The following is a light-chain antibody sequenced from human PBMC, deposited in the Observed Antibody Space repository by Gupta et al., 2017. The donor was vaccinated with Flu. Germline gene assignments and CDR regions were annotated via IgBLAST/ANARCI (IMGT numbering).Light chain of an antibody. J-gene: IGLJ3*02. Sequence: QSVLTPPPSASGTPGQRVTISCSGSSSNLGSHTVNWYRQLPGTAPKILIYSNSQRPSRVPVRFSGSRSGTAASLAISGLQAEDEADYYCAAWYDAGNGRVFGGGTKLTVL. CDR3: AAWYDAGNGRV. CDR2: SNS. CDR1: SSNLGSHT. V-gene: IGLV1-44*01.